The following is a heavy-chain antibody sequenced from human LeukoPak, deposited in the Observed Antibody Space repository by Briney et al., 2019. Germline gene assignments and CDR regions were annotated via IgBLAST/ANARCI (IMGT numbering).Heavy chain of an antibody. CDR3: AKGQGMRSTSHFDP. D-gene: IGHD2-2*01. CDR1: GFTFSSYA. Sequence: GGSLRLSCAASGFTFSSYAMSWVRQAPGKGLEWVSAISGSGGSTYYPPSVKGRFTISRANSKNKLYLQKNSLRAEDTAVYYRAKGQGMRSTSHFDPWGQGTLVTVSS. V-gene: IGHV3-23*01. J-gene: IGHJ5*02. CDR2: ISGSGGST.